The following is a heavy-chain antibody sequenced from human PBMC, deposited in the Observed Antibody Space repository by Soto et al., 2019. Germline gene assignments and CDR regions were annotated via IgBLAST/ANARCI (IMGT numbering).Heavy chain of an antibody. CDR3: ARGRILAKAGSGYYFDY. Sequence: QVQLVQSGAEVKKPGSSVKVSCKASGCTFSSYAISWVRQAPGQGLEWMGGIIPNFGTANYAQKFQGRVTMTADTSTSTAYMELSSLRSEDTAVYYCARGRILAKAGSGYYFDYWGQGTLVTVSS. D-gene: IGHD2-15*01. V-gene: IGHV1-69*06. CDR1: GCTFSSYA. J-gene: IGHJ4*02. CDR2: IIPNFGTA.